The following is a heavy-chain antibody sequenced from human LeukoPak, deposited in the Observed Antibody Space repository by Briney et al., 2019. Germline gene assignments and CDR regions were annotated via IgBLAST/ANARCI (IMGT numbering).Heavy chain of an antibody. J-gene: IGHJ6*03. CDR3: ARGQVGVVVPAAILRFNYYYYMDV. D-gene: IGHD2-2*01. CDR2: INHSGST. V-gene: IGHV4-34*01. Sequence: PSETLSLTCAVYGVSFSGYYWSWLRQPPGKGLEWIGEINHSGSTNYNPSLKSRVTISVDTSKNQFSLKLSSVTAADTAVYYCARGQVGVVVPAAILRFNYYYYMDVWGKGTTVTVSS. CDR1: GVSFSGYY.